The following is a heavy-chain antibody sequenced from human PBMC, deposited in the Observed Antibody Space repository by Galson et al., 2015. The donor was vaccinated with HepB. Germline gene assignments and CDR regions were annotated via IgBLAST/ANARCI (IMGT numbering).Heavy chain of an antibody. J-gene: IGHJ4*02. Sequence: SLRLSCAASGFTSSNYGMNWVRQAPGEGLEWVSSIASSSSHIYYGDSVKGRFTISRDSTNNALYLQMNSLRAEDTAVYFCARGPLGGIPGRGDCYFDYWGQGTVVTVSS. CDR3: ARGPLGGIPGRGDCYFDY. D-gene: IGHD2-21*02. CDR1: GFTSSNYG. V-gene: IGHV3-21*01. CDR2: IASSSSHI.